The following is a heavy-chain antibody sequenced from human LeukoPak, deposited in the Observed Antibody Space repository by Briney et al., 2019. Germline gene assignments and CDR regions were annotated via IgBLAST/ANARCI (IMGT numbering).Heavy chain of an antibody. Sequence: GGSLRLSCAASGFTFSDYWMHWVRQTPGKGLVWVSRISYDGGGTNYADSVKGRFTISRDNAKNSLYLQMNNLRVEDTAMYYCAGGTGFIIKDWGQGTLVTVSS. CDR2: ISYDGGGT. J-gene: IGHJ4*02. D-gene: IGHD3-9*01. CDR1: GFTFSDYW. V-gene: IGHV3-74*01. CDR3: AGGTGFIIKD.